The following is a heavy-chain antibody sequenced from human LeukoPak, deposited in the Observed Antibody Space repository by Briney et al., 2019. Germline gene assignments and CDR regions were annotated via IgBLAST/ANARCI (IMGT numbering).Heavy chain of an antibody. CDR2: IYYSGSA. CDR3: ARGSYYDFWSGYYTGMSEYNWFDP. D-gene: IGHD3-3*01. J-gene: IGHJ5*02. CDR1: GGSISSYY. V-gene: IGHV4-59*01. Sequence: SETLSLTCTVSGGSISSYYWSWIRQPPGKGLEWIGYIYYSGSANYNPSLKSRVTISVDTSENQFSLKLSSVTAADTAVYYCARGSYYDFWSGYYTGMSEYNWFDPWGQGTLVTVSS.